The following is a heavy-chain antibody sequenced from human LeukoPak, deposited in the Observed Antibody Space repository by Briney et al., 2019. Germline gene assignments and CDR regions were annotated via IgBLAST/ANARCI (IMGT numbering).Heavy chain of an antibody. Sequence: SETLSLTCAVYGGSFSGYYWSWIRQPAGKGLEWIGRIYTSGSTNYNPSLKSRVTISVDTSKNQFSLKLSSVTAADTAVYYCARERGLLRFLEWFSGPYYYYMDVWGKGTTVTVSS. D-gene: IGHD3-3*01. CDR2: IYTSGST. V-gene: IGHV4-4*07. J-gene: IGHJ6*03. CDR1: GGSFSGYY. CDR3: ARERGLLRFLEWFSGPYYYYMDV.